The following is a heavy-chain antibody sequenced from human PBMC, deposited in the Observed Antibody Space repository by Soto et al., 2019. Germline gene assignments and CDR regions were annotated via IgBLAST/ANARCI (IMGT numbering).Heavy chain of an antibody. D-gene: IGHD6-19*01. Sequence: SETLSLTCSVSGGSISGSYWSWIRQSPGKGLEWLGYVYYTGSTNYSPSLRRRVSISVDTSKNEFSLRLSSVTAADTAVYFCARSVAVSGAHIDYWGQGTQVTVSS. CDR3: ARSVAVSGAHIDY. V-gene: IGHV4-59*01. J-gene: IGHJ4*02. CDR1: GGSISGSY. CDR2: VYYTGST.